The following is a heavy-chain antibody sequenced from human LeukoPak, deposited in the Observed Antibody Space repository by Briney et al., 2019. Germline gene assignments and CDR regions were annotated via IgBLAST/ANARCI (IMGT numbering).Heavy chain of an antibody. D-gene: IGHD5-18*01. V-gene: IGHV1-46*01. CDR1: GYTFTGYY. CDR3: ASQSVGLRRGYSYEGAFDI. J-gene: IGHJ3*02. CDR2: INPSGGST. Sequence: GASGKVSCKASGYTFTGYYMHWVRQAPGQGLEWMGIINPSGGSTSYGQKFQGRVTMTRDMSTSTVYMELSSLRSEDTAVYYCASQSVGLRRGYSYEGAFDIWGQGTMVTVSS.